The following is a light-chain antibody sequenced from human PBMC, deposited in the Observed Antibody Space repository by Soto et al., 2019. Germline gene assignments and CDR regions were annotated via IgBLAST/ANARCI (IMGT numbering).Light chain of an antibody. V-gene: IGKV1-5*03. CDR2: KAS. J-gene: IGKJ1*01. CDR3: QQYNSYSPT. Sequence: DIQITQSPSTLSASVGDRVTITCRASQSISSWLAWYQQKPGKAPKLLIYKASSLQSGVPSRFSGSGSGTDFTLTISSLHPDDFATYYCQQYNSYSPTFGQGTKVE. CDR1: QSISSW.